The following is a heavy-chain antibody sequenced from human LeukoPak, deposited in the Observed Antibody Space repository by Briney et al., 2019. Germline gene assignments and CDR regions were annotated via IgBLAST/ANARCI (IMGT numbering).Heavy chain of an antibody. D-gene: IGHD3-3*01. CDR3: AIGGEYHGFWSGYRNFDS. V-gene: IGHV3-23*01. CDR2: ISGSGGST. Sequence: GGSLRLSCAASGFTFSSYAMSWVRQAPGKGLEWVSAISGSGGSTYYADSVQGRFTISRDNSKNTLYLQMNSLRAEDTAVYYCAIGGEYHGFWSGYRNFDSWGDGALGTVS. CDR1: GFTFSSYA. J-gene: IGHJ4*01.